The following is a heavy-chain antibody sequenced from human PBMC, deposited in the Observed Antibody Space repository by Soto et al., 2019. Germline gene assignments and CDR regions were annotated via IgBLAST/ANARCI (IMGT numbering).Heavy chain of an antibody. V-gene: IGHV1-8*01. CDR2: MNPNTGNT. Sequence: QVQLVQSGAEVKKPGASVKVSCKASGYIFTNYDINWVRQATGQGLEWMVWMNPNTGNTGYAQKFQGRVTMTRNTSINTAYMELSSLRSEDTAVYYCARATRVAVAGTRYFFDYWGQGTLVTVSS. CDR1: GYIFTNYD. J-gene: IGHJ4*02. CDR3: ARATRVAVAGTRYFFDY. D-gene: IGHD6-13*01.